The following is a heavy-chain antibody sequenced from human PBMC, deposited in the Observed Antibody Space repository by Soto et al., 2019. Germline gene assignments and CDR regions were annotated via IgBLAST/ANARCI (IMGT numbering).Heavy chain of an antibody. V-gene: IGHV4-39*07. J-gene: IGHJ5*02. CDR1: GGSISSGSYY. CDR3: ARGRHSYGRPGFWFDP. D-gene: IGHD5-18*01. CDR2: INHSGST. Sequence: SETLSLTCTVSGGSISSGSYYWGWIRQPPGKGLEWIGKINHSGSTNYNPSLKSRVTISVDTSKNQFSLKLSSVTAADTAVYYCARGRHSYGRPGFWFDPWGQGTLVTVSS.